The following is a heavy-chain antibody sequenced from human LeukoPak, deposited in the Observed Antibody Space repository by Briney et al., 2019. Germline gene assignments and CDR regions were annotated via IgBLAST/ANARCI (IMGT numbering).Heavy chain of an antibody. Sequence: GGSLRLSCAASGFTFSSYAMHWVRQAPGKGLERVAVISYDGSNKYYADSVKGRFTISRDNSKNTLYLQMNSLRAEDTAVYYCARDVSAAAAGTGEYFDYWGQGTLVTVSS. CDR2: ISYDGSNK. CDR1: GFTFSSYA. J-gene: IGHJ4*02. V-gene: IGHV3-30*01. CDR3: ARDVSAAAAGTGEYFDY. D-gene: IGHD6-13*01.